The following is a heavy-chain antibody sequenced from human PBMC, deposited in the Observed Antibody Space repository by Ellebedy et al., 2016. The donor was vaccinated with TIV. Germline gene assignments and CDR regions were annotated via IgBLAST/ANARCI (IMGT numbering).Heavy chain of an antibody. CDR1: GGTFSSYA. D-gene: IGHD2-2*01. Sequence: SVKVSCXASGGTFSSYAISWVRQAPGQGLEWMGGIIPIFGTANYAQKFQGRVTITADKSTSTAYMELSSLRSEDTAVYYCARYCSSTSCPSDYWGQGTLVTVSS. CDR3: ARYCSSTSCPSDY. CDR2: IIPIFGTA. J-gene: IGHJ4*02. V-gene: IGHV1-69*06.